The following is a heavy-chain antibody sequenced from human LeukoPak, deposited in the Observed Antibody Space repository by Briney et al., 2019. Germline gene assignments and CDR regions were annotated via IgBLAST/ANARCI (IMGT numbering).Heavy chain of an antibody. Sequence: GASVKVSCKASGYTFTSYGISWVRQAPGQGLEWMGWISAYNGNTNYAQKLQGRVTMTTDTPTSTAYMELRSLRSDDTAVYYCARGEVGDTAMVTLDYWGQGTLVTVSS. CDR3: ARGEVGDTAMVTLDY. J-gene: IGHJ4*02. CDR1: GYTFTSYG. D-gene: IGHD5-18*01. CDR2: ISAYNGNT. V-gene: IGHV1-18*04.